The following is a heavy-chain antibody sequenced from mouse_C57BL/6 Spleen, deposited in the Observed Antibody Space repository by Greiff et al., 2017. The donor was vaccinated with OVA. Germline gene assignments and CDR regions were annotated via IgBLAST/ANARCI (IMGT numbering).Heavy chain of an antibody. J-gene: IGHJ4*01. CDR1: GYTFTSYW. D-gene: IGHD2-10*01. CDR3: ASPYYLYGGYYAMDY. Sequence: QVQLKQPGTELVKPGASVKLSCKASGYTFTSYWMNWVKQRPGQGLEWIGNINPSNGGTNYNEKFKSKATLTVDKSSSTAYMQLSSLTSEDSAVYYCASPYYLYGGYYAMDYWGQGTSVTVSS. CDR2: INPSNGGT. V-gene: IGHV1-53*01.